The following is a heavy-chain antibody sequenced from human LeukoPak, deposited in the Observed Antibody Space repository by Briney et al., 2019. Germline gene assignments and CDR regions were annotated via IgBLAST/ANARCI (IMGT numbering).Heavy chain of an antibody. CDR3: GRGPADAIDY. J-gene: IGHJ4*02. CDR2: ISSSSSYI. D-gene: IGHD2-2*01. Sequence: PGGSLRLSCAASGFTFSSYSMNWVRQAPGKGLEWVSSISSSSSYIYYADSVKGRFTISRDNAKSSLYLQMNSLRDEDTSVYYCGRGPADAIDYWGQGTLVTVSS. CDR1: GFTFSSYS. V-gene: IGHV3-21*01.